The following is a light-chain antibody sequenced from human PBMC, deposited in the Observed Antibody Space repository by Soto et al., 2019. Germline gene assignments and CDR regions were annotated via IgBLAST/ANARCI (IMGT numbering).Light chain of an antibody. J-gene: IGLJ1*01. V-gene: IGLV2-23*02. CDR2: DVT. Sequence: QSVLTQPASVSGSPGQSITISCTGTSSDVGNYNFVSWYQEYPGKAPKLMIYDVTQRPSGVSNRFSGSKSGNTASLTISGLQAEDEADYYCCSYAGSIYVFGTGTKVTVL. CDR3: CSYAGSIYV. CDR1: SSDVGNYNF.